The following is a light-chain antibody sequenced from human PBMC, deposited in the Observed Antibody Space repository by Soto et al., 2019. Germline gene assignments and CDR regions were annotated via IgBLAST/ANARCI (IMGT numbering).Light chain of an antibody. V-gene: IGKV3-20*01. J-gene: IGKJ2*01. CDR3: LQYGSSPYT. Sequence: DIVLTQSPGTLSLSPGERATFSCRASQSVSSTYLAWYQQKPGQAPRLLIYGASSRATGIPDRFSGSGSGTDFTLTISRLEPEDFAVYYCLQYGSSPYTFGQGTKLEIK. CDR1: QSVSSTY. CDR2: GAS.